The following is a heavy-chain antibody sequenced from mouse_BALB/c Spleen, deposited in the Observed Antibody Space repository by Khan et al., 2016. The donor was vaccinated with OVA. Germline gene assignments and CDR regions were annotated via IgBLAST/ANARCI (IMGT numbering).Heavy chain of an antibody. CDR2: INYCGST. V-gene: IGHV3-2*02. J-gene: IGHJ4*01. D-gene: IGHD2-3*01. CDR3: ARDGSRYNYAMDY. Sequence: VQLKESGPGLVNPSQSLSLTCTVTGYSITSDYAWNWIRQFPGNKLEWMGYINYCGSTNFNPALKNRISITRDTSKNQFFLQLNSVTTEDTATYYCARDGSRYNYAMDYWGQGTSVTVSS. CDR1: GYSITSDYA.